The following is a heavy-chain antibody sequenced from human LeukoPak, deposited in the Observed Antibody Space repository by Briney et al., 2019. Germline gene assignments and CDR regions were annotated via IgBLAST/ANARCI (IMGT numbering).Heavy chain of an antibody. J-gene: IGHJ4*02. V-gene: IGHV3-11*04. Sequence: GGSLRLSCATSGFTFSDYYMSWIRQAPGKGLEWLSYISGSGSDINYADSVKGRFTVSRDNAKSALYLQMNSLRAEDTAVYYCARGGAARPDYWGQGTLVTVFS. CDR1: GFTFSDYY. D-gene: IGHD6-6*01. CDR3: ARGGAARPDY. CDR2: ISGSGSDI.